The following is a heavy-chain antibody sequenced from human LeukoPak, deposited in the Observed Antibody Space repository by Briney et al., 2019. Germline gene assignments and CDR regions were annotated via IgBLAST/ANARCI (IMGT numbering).Heavy chain of an antibody. Sequence: SGPTLVKPTQTLTLTCTFSGVSLSASGVGVGWIRQPPGKALEWLAFIYWNDDNRYSPSLKSRLTLTKDTSKNQVVLTITNMAPVDTATYYCAHTPGDWYNWFDPWGQGILVTVSS. D-gene: IGHD2-21*02. CDR1: GVSLSASGVG. CDR3: AHTPGDWYNWFDP. V-gene: IGHV2-5*01. J-gene: IGHJ5*02. CDR2: IYWNDDN.